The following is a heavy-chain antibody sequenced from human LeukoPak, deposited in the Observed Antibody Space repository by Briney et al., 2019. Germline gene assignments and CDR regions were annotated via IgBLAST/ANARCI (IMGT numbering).Heavy chain of an antibody. CDR3: ARVGGYCSGGSCLDYFDY. Sequence: PSETLSLTCTVSGGSISSYYWSWIRQPPGKGLEWIGYIYYSGSTNYNPSLKSRVTISVDTSKNQFSLKLSSVTAADTAVYYCARVGGYCSGGSCLDYFDYWGQGTLVTVSS. CDR2: IYYSGST. CDR1: GGSISSYY. J-gene: IGHJ4*02. D-gene: IGHD2-15*01. V-gene: IGHV4-59*12.